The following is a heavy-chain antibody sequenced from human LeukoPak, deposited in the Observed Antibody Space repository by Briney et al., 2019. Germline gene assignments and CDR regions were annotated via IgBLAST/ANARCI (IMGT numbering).Heavy chain of an antibody. D-gene: IGHD3-16*02. CDR2: ITTSSSYI. V-gene: IGHV3-21*03. J-gene: IGHJ4*02. CDR1: GFTFSSYT. CDR3: TTDKGYYDYVWGSYRRFDY. Sequence: PGGSLRLSCAASGFTFSSYTMNWVRQAPGKGLEWVSSITTSSSYIYYADSMKGRFTISRDNAKNSLYLQMNSLRAEDTAVYYCTTDKGYYDYVWGSYRRFDYWGQGTLVTVSS.